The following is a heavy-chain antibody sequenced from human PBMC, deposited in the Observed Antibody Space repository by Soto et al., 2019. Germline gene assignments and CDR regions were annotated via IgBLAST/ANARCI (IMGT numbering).Heavy chain of an antibody. D-gene: IGHD3-10*01. Sequence: SETLSLTCTVSGGSISSGYYYWSWIRQPPGKGLEWIGYIYYSGSTFYNPSLKNRVTISLDTSKIQFSLKLSSVTAADTAVYYCVRERGDNWFDPSGQGTLVALCS. CDR3: VRERGDNWFDP. CDR1: GGSISSGYYY. CDR2: IYYSGST. V-gene: IGHV4-30-4*01. J-gene: IGHJ5*02.